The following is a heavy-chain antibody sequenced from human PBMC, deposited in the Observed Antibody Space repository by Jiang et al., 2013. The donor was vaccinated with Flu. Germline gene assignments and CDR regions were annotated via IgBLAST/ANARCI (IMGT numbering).Heavy chain of an antibody. CDR1: TFTDYD. CDR2: MNPNSGNT. J-gene: IGHJ6*02. V-gene: IGHV1-8*01. D-gene: IGHD2-2*01. Sequence: TFTDYDVNWVRQATGQGLEWMGWMNPNSGNTGYAQKFQGRVTMTRDTSISTAYMELSELTSEDTAVYYCASGHCSSTSCPSHYRDGVDVWGQGTTVTVSS. CDR3: ASGHCSSTSCPSHYRDGVDV.